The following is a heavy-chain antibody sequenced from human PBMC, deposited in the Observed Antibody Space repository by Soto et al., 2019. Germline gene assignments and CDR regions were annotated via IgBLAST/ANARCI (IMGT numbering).Heavy chain of an antibody. CDR3: AREPMVRGPDRSDYYYGMDV. V-gene: IGHV4-31*03. CDR1: GGSISSGGYY. Sequence: NPSETLSLTCTVSGGSISSGGYYWSWIRQHPGKGLEWIGYIYYSGSTYYNPSLKSRVTISVDTSKNQFSLKLSSVTAADTAVYYCAREPMVRGPDRSDYYYGMDVWGQGTTVTVSS. CDR2: IYYSGST. J-gene: IGHJ6*02. D-gene: IGHD3-10*01.